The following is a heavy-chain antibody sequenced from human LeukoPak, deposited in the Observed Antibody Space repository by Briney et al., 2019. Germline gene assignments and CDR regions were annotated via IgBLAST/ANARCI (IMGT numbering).Heavy chain of an antibody. CDR2: ISVSADST. J-gene: IGHJ4*02. CDR3: ARDRRRSGWFDWYYFDY. CDR1: GFSFSTYD. D-gene: IGHD6-19*01. Sequence: GGSLRLSCAVSGFSFSTYDMSWFRQAPGKGLEWVSVISVSADSTYYADSVKGRFTISRDNSKNTLYLQMNSLRAEDTAVYYCARDRRRSGWFDWYYFDYCGEGTLVTVSS. V-gene: IGHV3-23*01.